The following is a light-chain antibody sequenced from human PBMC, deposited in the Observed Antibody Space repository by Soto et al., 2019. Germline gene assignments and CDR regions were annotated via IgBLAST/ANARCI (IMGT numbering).Light chain of an antibody. J-gene: IGKJ1*01. CDR2: DAS. V-gene: IGKV3-15*01. CDR1: QSVSSK. Sequence: EIVMTQSPATLSVSPGERATLSCRASQSVSSKLAWYQQKPGQAPRLVIYDASIRATGIPDRFVGSGSGIEFTLTITGLQSEDFAVYYCQRYSDWPPWTFGQGTKVDI. CDR3: QRYSDWPPWT.